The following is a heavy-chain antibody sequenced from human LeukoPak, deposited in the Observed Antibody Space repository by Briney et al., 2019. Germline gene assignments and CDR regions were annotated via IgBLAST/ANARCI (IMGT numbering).Heavy chain of an antibody. Sequence: GGSLRLSCAVSGFTFSDYYMSWVRQAPGKGLEWVSYISSTSTYTNYADSVKGRFTISRDNAKNSLYLQMNSLRAEDTAVYYCARREARILDYWGQGTLVTVSS. J-gene: IGHJ4*02. D-gene: IGHD1-26*01. CDR2: ISSTSTYT. CDR1: GFTFSDYY. CDR3: ARREARILDY. V-gene: IGHV3-11*03.